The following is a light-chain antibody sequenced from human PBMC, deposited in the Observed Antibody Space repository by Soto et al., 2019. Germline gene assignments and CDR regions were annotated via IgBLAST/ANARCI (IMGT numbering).Light chain of an antibody. CDR1: SSDVGSYNL. J-gene: IGLJ2*01. CDR2: EGS. Sequence: QSALTQPASVSGSPGQSITISCTGTSSDVGSYNLVSWYQQHPGKAPKLMIYEGSKRPSGGSNRFSRSKSGNTASLTISGLQAEDESDYYCCSYAGSSTVFGGGTKLTFL. V-gene: IGLV2-23*01. CDR3: CSYAGSSTV.